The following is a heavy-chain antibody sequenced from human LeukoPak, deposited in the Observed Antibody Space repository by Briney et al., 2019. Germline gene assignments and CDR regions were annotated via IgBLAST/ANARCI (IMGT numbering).Heavy chain of an antibody. Sequence: SETLSLTCTVSGDSISSSGYYWGWVRQSPGKGLEWIGSISYTGTTYYNPSLKSRVTVSVDTSKNQFSLKLSSVTAADTAVYYCATSGDYTKGGVDLWGQGTLVTVSS. D-gene: IGHD4-11*01. CDR2: ISYTGTT. CDR1: GDSISSSGYY. J-gene: IGHJ5*02. V-gene: IGHV4-39*01. CDR3: ATSGDYTKGGVDL.